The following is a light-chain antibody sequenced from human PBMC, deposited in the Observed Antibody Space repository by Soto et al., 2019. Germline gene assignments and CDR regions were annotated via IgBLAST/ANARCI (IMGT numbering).Light chain of an antibody. CDR3: MQGTHWPWT. Sequence: DVVMTQSPLSLPVTLGQPASISCRSSQSLIHSDGNTYLSWFQQRPGQSPRRLIYEVSDRDSGVPDRFTGSGSGTDFTPKISRVEAEDVGVYYCMQGTHWPWTFGQGTEVAIK. V-gene: IGKV2-30*02. CDR1: QSLIHSDGNTY. J-gene: IGKJ1*01. CDR2: EVS.